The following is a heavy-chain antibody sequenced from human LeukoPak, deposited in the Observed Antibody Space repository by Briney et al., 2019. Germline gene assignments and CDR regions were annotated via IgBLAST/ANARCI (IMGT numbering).Heavy chain of an antibody. J-gene: IGHJ4*02. D-gene: IGHD2-15*01. Sequence: VASVKVSCKASGYTFTGYYMHWVRQAPGQGLEWMGWINPKSGDTNYAQKLQGRVTMTRDTSISTAYMELSRLRSDDTAVYYCAREWVVLAAAIFYWGQGTLVTVSS. CDR2: INPKSGDT. V-gene: IGHV1-2*02. CDR3: AREWVVLAAAIFY. CDR1: GYTFTGYY.